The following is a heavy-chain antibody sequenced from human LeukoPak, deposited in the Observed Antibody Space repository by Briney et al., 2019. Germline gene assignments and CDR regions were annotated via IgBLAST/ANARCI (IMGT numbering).Heavy chain of an antibody. V-gene: IGHV3-30*02. CDR3: AKEQGVYCTNGVCYPDY. J-gene: IGHJ4*02. CDR1: GFTFSSYG. D-gene: IGHD2-8*01. CDR2: IWYGGSNK. Sequence: GGSLRLSCAASGFTFSSYGMHWVRQAPGKGLEWVAVIWYGGSNKYYADSVKGRFTVSRDNSKNTLYLQMSSLRAEDTAVYYCAKEQGVYCTNGVCYPDYWGQGTLVTVSS.